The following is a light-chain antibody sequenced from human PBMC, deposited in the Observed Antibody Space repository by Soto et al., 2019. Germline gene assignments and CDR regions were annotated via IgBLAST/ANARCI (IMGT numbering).Light chain of an antibody. CDR2: DAS. Sequence: EIVLTQSPGTLSLSPGERATLSCRASQSVSSSYLAWYQQRPGQAPRLLIYDASSRATCIPDRFSGSGSGTDFTLTISRLEQDDFAVYYCQQYGSSPSTFGQGTKVEIK. V-gene: IGKV3-20*01. J-gene: IGKJ1*01. CDR3: QQYGSSPST. CDR1: QSVSSSY.